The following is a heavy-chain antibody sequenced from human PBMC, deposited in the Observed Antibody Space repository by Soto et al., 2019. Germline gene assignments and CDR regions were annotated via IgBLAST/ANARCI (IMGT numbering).Heavy chain of an antibody. J-gene: IGHJ4*02. Sequence: GASVKVSCKASGGTFSSYAISWVRQAPGQGLEWMGGIIPIFGTANYAQKFQGRVTITADESTSTAYMELSSLRSEDTAVYYCATLYYDSSGYYYVLDVWGQGSLVPVSS. CDR2: IIPIFGTA. CDR1: GGTFSSYA. D-gene: IGHD3-22*01. V-gene: IGHV1-69*13. CDR3: ATLYYDSSGYYYVLDV.